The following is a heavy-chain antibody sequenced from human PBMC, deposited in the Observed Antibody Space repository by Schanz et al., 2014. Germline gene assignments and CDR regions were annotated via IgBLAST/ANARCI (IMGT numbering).Heavy chain of an antibody. J-gene: IGHJ1*01. CDR1: GFTFSTYW. D-gene: IGHD2-15*01. CDR2: INSDGTTT. V-gene: IGHV3-74*01. Sequence: EVQLVESGGGLVQPGGSLRLSCAASGFTFSTYWMHWVRQAPGKGLVWVSHINSDGTTTTYADSVKGRFTISRDNSKNTLYLQMNNLRAEDTAVYFCAKESEIVVVVGTSMSGDFHHWGQGTLXTVSS. CDR3: AKESEIVVVVGTSMSGDFHH.